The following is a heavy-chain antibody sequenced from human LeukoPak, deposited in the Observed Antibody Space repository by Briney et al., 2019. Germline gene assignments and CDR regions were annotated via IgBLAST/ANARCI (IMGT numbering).Heavy chain of an antibody. J-gene: IGHJ4*02. CDR3: AKGQGYNYGDSIDY. V-gene: IGHV3-23*01. CDR2: INGGGSS. CDR1: GFTFNNYA. D-gene: IGHD5-18*01. Sequence: GGSQRLSCAASGFTFNNYAMTWGRQAPGKGLEWVSVINGGGSSYYADSVKGRFTVSRDNSKNTLYLQMNSLRDEDTAVYCCAKGQGYNYGDSIDYWGQGTLVTDSS.